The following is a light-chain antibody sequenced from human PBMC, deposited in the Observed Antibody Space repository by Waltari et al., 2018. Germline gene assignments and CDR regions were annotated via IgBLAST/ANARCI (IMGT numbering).Light chain of an antibody. CDR3: QQYHSVPLT. CDR2: DAS. J-gene: IGKJ4*01. CDR1: QDIKQS. Sequence: DIHRTQSPSSLAARVGGRVTITRQASQDIKQSLNCFHQKPGTAPEVLIFDASNSQTGAPSRFSGSGSGTDFTFTISSLQPEDMGTYYCQQYHSVPLTFGGGTTVEIK. V-gene: IGKV1-33*01.